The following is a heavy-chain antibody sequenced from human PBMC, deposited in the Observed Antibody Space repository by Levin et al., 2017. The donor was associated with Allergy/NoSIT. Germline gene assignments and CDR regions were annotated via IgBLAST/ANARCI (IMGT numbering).Heavy chain of an antibody. D-gene: IGHD7-27*01. CDR3: ARGDRVWGGTDY. Sequence: GESLKISCKASGYTFNSYDINWVRQATGQGLEWMGWMFPNNGDTGFAQKFQGRLTMTRDSSISTAYMELTSLKSEDTAVYYCARGDRVWGGTDYWGQGTLVTVSS. V-gene: IGHV1-8*01. CDR1: GYTFNSYD. CDR2: MFPNNGDT. J-gene: IGHJ4*02.